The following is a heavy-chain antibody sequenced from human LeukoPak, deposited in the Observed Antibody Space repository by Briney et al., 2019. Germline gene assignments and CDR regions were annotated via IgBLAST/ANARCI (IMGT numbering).Heavy chain of an antibody. J-gene: IGHJ4*02. V-gene: IGHV4-31*03. Sequence: SQTLSLTCTVSGGPISSGAYYWSWVRQHPGKGLEWIGYIYYSGSTYYNPSLKSRVIISIDTSKNQFSLNLSSVTAADTAVYYCARAPIGSGNDYYFDYWGQGTLVTVSS. CDR2: IYYSGST. CDR3: ARAPIGSGNDYYFDY. CDR1: GGPISSGAYY. D-gene: IGHD3-10*01.